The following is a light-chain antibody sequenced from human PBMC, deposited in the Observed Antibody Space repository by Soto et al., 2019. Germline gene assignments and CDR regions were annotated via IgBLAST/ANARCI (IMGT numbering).Light chain of an antibody. CDR3: QQYNNWPQT. J-gene: IGKJ1*01. V-gene: IGKV3-15*01. Sequence: EKLLTRSPATVSVYPGERVPLSSRASQTSNNNVAWYQLKAGQVPRLLIYGASTRAADVPARFSGGGSGTEFTLTISSLQSEDFAEYHCQQYNNWPQTFAQGTKVDIK. CDR2: GAS. CDR1: QTSNNN.